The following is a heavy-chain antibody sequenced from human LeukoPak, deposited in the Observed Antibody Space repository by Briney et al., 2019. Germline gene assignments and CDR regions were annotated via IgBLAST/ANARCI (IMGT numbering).Heavy chain of an antibody. V-gene: IGHV3-21*01. CDR1: GFTFSSYS. D-gene: IGHD3-22*01. CDR3: ASGSSGYYYY. J-gene: IGHJ4*02. CDR2: ISSSSSYI. Sequence: AGGSLRLSCAASGFTFSSYSMNWARQAPGKGLEWVSSISSSSSYIYYADSVKGRFTISRDNAKNSLYLQMNSLRAEDTAVYYCASGSSGYYYYWGQGTLVTVSS.